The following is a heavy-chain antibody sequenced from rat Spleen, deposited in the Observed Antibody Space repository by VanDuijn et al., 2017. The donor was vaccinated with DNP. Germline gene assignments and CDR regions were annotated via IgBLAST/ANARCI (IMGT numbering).Heavy chain of an antibody. D-gene: IGHD5-1*01. CDR3: ARPRGTGPGYFDF. CDR2: ISYDGSST. V-gene: IGHV5-29*01. Sequence: EVLLVESDGGLVQPGRSLKLSCAVSGFTFSDYYMAWVRQAPAKGLEWVATISYDGSSTYYRDSVKGRFTISRDNAKSTLYLQMDSLRSEDTATYYCARPRGTGPGYFDFWGPGTMVTVSS. J-gene: IGHJ1*01. CDR1: GFTFSDYY.